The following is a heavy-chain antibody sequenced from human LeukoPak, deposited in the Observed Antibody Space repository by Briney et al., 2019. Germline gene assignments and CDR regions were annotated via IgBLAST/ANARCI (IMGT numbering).Heavy chain of an antibody. D-gene: IGHD3-3*02. V-gene: IGHV4-30-2*01. CDR2: IYHSGNT. Sequence: SETLSLTCTVSGGSISSGGYYWSWIRQPPGKGLEWIGYIYHSGNTYYNPSLKSRVTMSVDTSKNQFSLKLSSVTAADTAVYYCARQRADRIFGVVMGFGLDYWGRGTLVTVSS. CDR3: ARQRADRIFGVVMGFGLDY. CDR1: GGSISSGGYY. J-gene: IGHJ4*02.